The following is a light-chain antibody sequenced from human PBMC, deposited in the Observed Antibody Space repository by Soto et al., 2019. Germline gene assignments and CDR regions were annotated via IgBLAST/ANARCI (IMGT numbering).Light chain of an antibody. Sequence: DIQMTQSPSTLSGSVGDRVTITCRASQTISSWLAWYQQKKGKPPKLLIYKASTLTSGVPSRFRGSGSGTEFTLTISRLQPDDFETYYCQHYNSYSEAFGQGTKVDIK. J-gene: IGKJ1*01. CDR2: KAS. V-gene: IGKV1-5*03. CDR1: QTISSW. CDR3: QHYNSYSEA.